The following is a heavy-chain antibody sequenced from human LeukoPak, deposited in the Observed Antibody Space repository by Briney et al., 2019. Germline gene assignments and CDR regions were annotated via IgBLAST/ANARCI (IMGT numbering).Heavy chain of an antibody. Sequence: GGSLRLSCAASGFRFNTYWMSWVRQAPGKGLEWVANIKQDGNEKYYADSVKGRFTISRDNGKNSLDLQMNSLRADDTAVYYCARDAACTTSTCYKQIDSWGQGTLVTVSS. D-gene: IGHD2-2*02. CDR3: ARDAACTTSTCYKQIDS. V-gene: IGHV3-7*01. CDR1: GFRFNTYW. CDR2: IKQDGNEK. J-gene: IGHJ4*02.